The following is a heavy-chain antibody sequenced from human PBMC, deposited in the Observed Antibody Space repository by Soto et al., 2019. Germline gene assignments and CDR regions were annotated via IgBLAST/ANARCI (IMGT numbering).Heavy chain of an antibody. CDR1: GDSFSNNNW. J-gene: IGHJ4*02. CDR3: AIRYRSCWYY. D-gene: IGHD2-15*01. V-gene: IGHV4-4*02. CDR2: IYHSGIT. Sequence: QVQLQESGPGLVKPSETLSLTCAVTGDSFSNNNWWSWVRQAPGMGLEWIGEIYHSGITYYNPSLESRVTIEVDKSNHQFSLKLTSVTAADTAVYYCAIRYRSCWYYCGQGTMVTVSS.